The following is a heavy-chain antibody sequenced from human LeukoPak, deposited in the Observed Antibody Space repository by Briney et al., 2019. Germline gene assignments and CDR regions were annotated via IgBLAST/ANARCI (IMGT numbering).Heavy chain of an antibody. V-gene: IGHV3-23*01. J-gene: IGHJ6*03. D-gene: IGHD2-2*01. CDR1: GFTFSSYA. Sequence: GSLRLSCAAPGFTFSSYAMSWVRQAPGKGLEWVSAISGSGGSTYYADSVKGRFTISRDNSKKTLYLQMNSLRDEDTAVYYCAKDGVPGAQLPYYMDVWGKGTTVTVSS. CDR2: ISGSGGST. CDR3: AKDGVPGAQLPYYMDV.